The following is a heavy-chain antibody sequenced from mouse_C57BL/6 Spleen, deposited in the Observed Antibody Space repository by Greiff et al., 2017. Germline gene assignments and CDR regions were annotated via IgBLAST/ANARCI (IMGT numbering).Heavy chain of an antibody. V-gene: IGHV2-5*01. Sequence: VNVVESGPGLVQPSQSLSITCTVPGFSLTSFGVHWVRQSPGKGLEWLGVLWRGGSTDYNAAFMSRLSITKDNSKSQVFFKMNSLQADDTAIYYCAKRGPYAMDYWGQGTSVTVSS. CDR1: GFSLTSFG. J-gene: IGHJ4*01. CDR3: AKRGPYAMDY. CDR2: LWRGGST.